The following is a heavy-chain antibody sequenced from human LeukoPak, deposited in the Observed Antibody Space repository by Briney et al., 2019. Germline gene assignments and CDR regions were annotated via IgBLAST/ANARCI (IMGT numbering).Heavy chain of an antibody. V-gene: IGHV4-59*01. CDR2: IYYSGST. Sequence: PSETLSLTCTVSGGSISSYYWSWIRQPPGKGLEWIGYIYYSGSTNYNPSLKSRVTISVDTSKNQFSLKLSSVTAADTAVYYCARSSLLWFGELLLRVDAFDIWGQGTMVTVSS. J-gene: IGHJ3*02. CDR1: GGSISSYY. D-gene: IGHD3-10*01. CDR3: ARSSLLWFGELLLRVDAFDI.